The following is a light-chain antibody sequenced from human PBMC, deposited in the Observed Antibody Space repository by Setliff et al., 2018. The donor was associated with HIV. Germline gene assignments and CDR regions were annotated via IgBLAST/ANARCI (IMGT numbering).Light chain of an antibody. V-gene: IGLV7-46*01. J-gene: IGLJ2*01. CDR3: LLSFSGPLVV. CDR1: TGPVTSNQY. Sequence: QAVVTQEPSLTESPGGTVTLTCGSSTGPVTSNQYPYWFQQKPGQAPRTLIYDTNNRYPWTPARFSGSLLGGEAALTLSGALPEDEAEYYCLLSFSGPLVVFGGGTQLTVL. CDR2: DTN.